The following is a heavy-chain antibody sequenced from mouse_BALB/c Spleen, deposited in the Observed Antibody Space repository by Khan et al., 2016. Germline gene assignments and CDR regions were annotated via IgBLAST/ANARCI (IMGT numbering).Heavy chain of an antibody. CDR3: ARRKGYYDVTDY. CDR1: GFTFTDYY. J-gene: IGHJ4*01. V-gene: IGHV5-12*02. CDR2: INSRGDST. D-gene: IGHD2-2*01. Sequence: EVELVESGGDLVQPGGSLKLSCVTSGFTFTDYYMYWVRQTPEKRLEWVAFINSRGDSTYYPDTVKGRFTIYRDNTKNNLYLQMSRLSAEDTAVYYCARRKGYYDVTDYWGQGTSVTVSA.